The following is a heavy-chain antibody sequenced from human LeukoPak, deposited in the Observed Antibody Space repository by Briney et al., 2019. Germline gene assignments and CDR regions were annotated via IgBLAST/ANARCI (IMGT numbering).Heavy chain of an antibody. Sequence: SQTLSLTCTVSGGSISSGSYYWSWIRQPAGKGLEWIGRIYTSGSTNYNPSLKSRVSISIDTSKNQFSLKLSSVTAADTAVYYCARGIWGYSGSHYEYFDYWGQGTLVTVSS. J-gene: IGHJ4*02. CDR3: ARGIWGYSGSHYEYFDY. CDR1: GGSISSGSYY. V-gene: IGHV4-61*02. CDR2: IYTSGST. D-gene: IGHD1-26*01.